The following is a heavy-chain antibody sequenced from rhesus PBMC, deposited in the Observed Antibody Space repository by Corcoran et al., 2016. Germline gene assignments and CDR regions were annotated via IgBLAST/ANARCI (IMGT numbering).Heavy chain of an antibody. V-gene: IGHV4S7*01. J-gene: IGHJ4*01. CDR2: ILGSIGST. D-gene: IGHD6-25*01. CDR3: ARHRIAAAGTFDY. Sequence: QVQLQESGPGLVKPSETLSLTCAVSGGSISGGYGWSWIRQPPGKGLEWMGHILGSIGSTYYNPSLKSRVTSSRDTSKNQFSLKRSAVTAADTAVYYCARHRIAAAGTFDYWGQGVLVTVSS. CDR1: GGSISGGYG.